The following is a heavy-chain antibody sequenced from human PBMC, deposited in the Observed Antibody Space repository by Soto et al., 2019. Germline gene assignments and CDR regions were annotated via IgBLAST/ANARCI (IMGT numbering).Heavy chain of an antibody. CDR3: ASGYNYGNNFDY. J-gene: IGHJ4*02. CDR2: INHSVST. Sequence: PSETLSLTCDVNGGSFSGYYLSSISQPPGEGLAWIGEINHSVSTNYIPSLKSRVTKAVNTPKYRFSLKMSWVTAAEPSVDYCASGYNYGNNFDYWGQGILVTVSS. CDR1: GGSFSGYY. D-gene: IGHD5-18*01. V-gene: IGHV4-34*01.